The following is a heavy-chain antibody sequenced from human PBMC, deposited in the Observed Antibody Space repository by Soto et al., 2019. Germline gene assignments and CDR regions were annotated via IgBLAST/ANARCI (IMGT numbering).Heavy chain of an antibody. Sequence: GGSLRLSCAASGFTFSSYAMSWVRQAPGKGLEWVSAISGSGGSTYYADSVKGRFTISRDNSKNTLYLQMNSLRAEDTAVYYCAKTRPLAEYYYYYYMDVWGKGTTVTVSS. V-gene: IGHV3-23*01. J-gene: IGHJ6*03. D-gene: IGHD2-15*01. CDR2: ISGSGGST. CDR1: GFTFSSYA. CDR3: AKTRPLAEYYYYYYMDV.